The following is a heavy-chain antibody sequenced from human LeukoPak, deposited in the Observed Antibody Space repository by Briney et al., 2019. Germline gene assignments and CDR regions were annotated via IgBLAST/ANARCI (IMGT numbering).Heavy chain of an antibody. V-gene: IGHV3-7*01. D-gene: IGHD2-2*03. CDR3: ARDGSVWDL. CDR1: GFTFSSHW. J-gene: IGHJ5*02. Sequence: GGSLRLSRAASGFTFSSHWMSWVRQAPGKGLEWVANIKQDGSEKYYVDSVKGRFTISRDNAKNSLYLQMNSLRAEDTAVYYCARDGSVWDLWGQGTLVTVSS. CDR2: IKQDGSEK.